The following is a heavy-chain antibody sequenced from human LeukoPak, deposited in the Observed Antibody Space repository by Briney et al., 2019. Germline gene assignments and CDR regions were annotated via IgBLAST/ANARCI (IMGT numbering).Heavy chain of an antibody. D-gene: IGHD5-18*01. J-gene: IGHJ4*02. Sequence: SETLSLTCTVSGGPISSYYWSWIRQPPGKGLEWIGYIYYSGSTNYNPSLKSRVTISVDTSKNQFSLKLSSVTAADTAVYYCARSLRGYSYGPPFDYWGQGTLVTVSS. CDR3: ARSLRGYSYGPPFDY. V-gene: IGHV4-59*01. CDR1: GGPISSYY. CDR2: IYYSGST.